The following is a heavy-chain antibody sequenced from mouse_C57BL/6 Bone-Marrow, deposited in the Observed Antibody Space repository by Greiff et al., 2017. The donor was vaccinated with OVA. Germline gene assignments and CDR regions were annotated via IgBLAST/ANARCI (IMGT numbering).Heavy chain of an antibody. CDR1: GFSLTSYA. Sequence: VKLQESGPGLVAPSQSLSITCTVSGFSLTSYAISWVRQPPGKGLEWLGVIWTGGGTNYNSALKSRLSISKDNSKSQVFLKMNSLQTDDTARYYCARSTGGYYLYYYAMDYWGQGTSVTVSS. D-gene: IGHD2-3*01. CDR2: IWTGGGT. J-gene: IGHJ4*01. V-gene: IGHV2-9-1*01. CDR3: ARSTGGYYLYYYAMDY.